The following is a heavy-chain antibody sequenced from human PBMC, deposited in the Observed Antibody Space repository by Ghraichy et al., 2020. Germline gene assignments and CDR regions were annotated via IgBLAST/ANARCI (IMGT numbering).Heavy chain of an antibody. CDR3: ARDLLPGDY. V-gene: IGHV3-48*01. D-gene: IGHD1-14*01. J-gene: IGHJ4*02. CDR2: ISSSSSTI. CDR1: GFTFSSYS. Sequence: GGSLRLSCAASGFTFSSYSMNWVRQAPGKGLEWVSYISSSSSTIYYADSVKGRFTISRDNAKNSLYLQMNSLRAEDTAVYYCARDLLPGDYWGQGTLVTVSS.